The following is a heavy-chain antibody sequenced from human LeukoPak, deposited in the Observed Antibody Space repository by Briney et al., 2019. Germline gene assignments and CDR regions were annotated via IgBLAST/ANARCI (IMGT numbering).Heavy chain of an antibody. Sequence: GGSLRLSCAASGFTFSSYSMNWVRQAPGKGLEWVSYISSSSSTIYYADSVKGRFTISRDNAKNSLYLQMNSLRAEDTAVYYCAKVRSSWYFGLYYFDYWGQGTLVTVSS. CDR3: AKVRSSWYFGLYYFDY. J-gene: IGHJ4*02. CDR1: GFTFSSYS. CDR2: ISSSSSTI. V-gene: IGHV3-48*01. D-gene: IGHD6-13*01.